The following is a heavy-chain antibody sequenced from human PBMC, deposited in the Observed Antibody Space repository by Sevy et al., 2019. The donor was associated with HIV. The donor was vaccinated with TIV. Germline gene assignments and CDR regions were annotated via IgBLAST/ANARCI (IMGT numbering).Heavy chain of an antibody. CDR2: ISTYNSIR. CDR3: ARSTQGAGRNNWFDP. CDR1: GYTFTSYG. V-gene: IGHV1-18*01. Sequence: ASVKVSCKASGYTFTSYGISWVRQAPGQGLEWMGWISTYNSIRNSAQKFQDRVTMTTDTSTSTAYMELRSLRSDHTAVYYCARSTQGAGRNNWFDPWGQGTLVTVSS. D-gene: IGHD6-19*01. J-gene: IGHJ5*02.